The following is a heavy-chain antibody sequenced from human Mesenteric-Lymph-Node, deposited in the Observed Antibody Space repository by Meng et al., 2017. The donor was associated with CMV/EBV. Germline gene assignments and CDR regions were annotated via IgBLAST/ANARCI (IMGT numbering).Heavy chain of an antibody. CDR2: IYHSGIT. CDR1: ASITDGDYF. D-gene: IGHD2-8*01. CDR3: ARAVSDSGGHTNWFDP. J-gene: IGHJ5*02. Sequence: ASITDGDYFWSWIRQPPEQDLEWIGYIYHSGITYYNPSLESRASITVDTSKNHFSLKISSVTSTDTAVYHCARAVSDSGGHTNWFDPWGPGTLVTVSS. V-gene: IGHV4-30-4*08.